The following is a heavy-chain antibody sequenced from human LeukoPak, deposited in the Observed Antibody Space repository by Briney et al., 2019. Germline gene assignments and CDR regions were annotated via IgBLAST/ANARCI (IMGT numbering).Heavy chain of an antibody. J-gene: IGHJ4*02. CDR2: INQDGSEK. CDR3: ARGGKLHPQSPY. V-gene: IGHV3-7*01. CDR1: GFTFTTYW. D-gene: IGHD3-16*01. Sequence: PGGSLRLSCAASGFTFTTYWMSWVRQAPGKGLEWVANINQDGSEKYYVDSVKGRFTISRDNGKNSLYLQMNSLGAEGTAVYYCARGGKLHPQSPYWGQGTLVTVSS.